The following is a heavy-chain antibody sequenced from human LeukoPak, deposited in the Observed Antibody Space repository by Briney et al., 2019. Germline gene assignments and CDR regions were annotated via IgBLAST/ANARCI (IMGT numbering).Heavy chain of an antibody. Sequence: ASVKVSCKASGYTFTDYYMFWVRQAPGQGLEWMGWISPNSGGTSYAQDFEGRVTMTRDTSIGTAYMELSGLRSDDTAVYYCARGASAGGVLPSGYWGQGTLVTVSS. J-gene: IGHJ4*02. CDR3: ARGASAGGVLPSGY. CDR2: ISPNSGGT. V-gene: IGHV1-2*02. CDR1: GYTFTDYY. D-gene: IGHD3-16*01.